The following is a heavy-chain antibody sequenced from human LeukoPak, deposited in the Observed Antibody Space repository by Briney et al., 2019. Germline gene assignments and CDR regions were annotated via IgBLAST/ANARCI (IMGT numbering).Heavy chain of an antibody. CDR1: GFAFSNYG. CDR2: ISSSGTI. J-gene: IGHJ4*02. CDR3: ARGGFY. Sequence: GGSLRLSCAASGFAFSNYGMNWVRQAPGKGLEWVSYISSSGTIYYADSVKGRFTISRDNAKNSLYLQMNSLRAEDTAVYYCARGGFYWGQGTLVTVSS. V-gene: IGHV3-69-1*02.